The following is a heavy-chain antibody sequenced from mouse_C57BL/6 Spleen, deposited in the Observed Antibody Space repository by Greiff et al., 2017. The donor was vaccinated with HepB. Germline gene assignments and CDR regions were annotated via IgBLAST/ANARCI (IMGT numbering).Heavy chain of an antibody. CDR3: TRRETFAY. CDR2: IDPETGGT. V-gene: IGHV1-15*01. Sequence: VQLQQSGAELVRPGASVTLSCKASGYTFTDYEMHWVKQTPVHGLEWIGAIDPETGGTAYNQKFKGKAILTADKSSSTAYMELRSLTSEDSAVYYCTRRETFAYWGQGTLVTVSA. CDR1: GYTFTDYE. J-gene: IGHJ3*01.